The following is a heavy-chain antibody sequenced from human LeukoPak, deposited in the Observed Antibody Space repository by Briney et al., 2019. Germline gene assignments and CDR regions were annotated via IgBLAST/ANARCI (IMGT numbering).Heavy chain of an antibody. J-gene: IGHJ4*02. Sequence: GGSLRLSCAASGFTFSFYWMHWVRQAPGKGLVWVSRISSEGSSTTYADSVKGRFTISRDNAKDTLYLQMNSLRAGDTAVYYCARGENTYIDYWGQATLVTVSS. V-gene: IGHV3-74*01. D-gene: IGHD3-16*01. CDR1: GFTFSFYW. CDR3: ARGENTYIDY. CDR2: ISSEGSST.